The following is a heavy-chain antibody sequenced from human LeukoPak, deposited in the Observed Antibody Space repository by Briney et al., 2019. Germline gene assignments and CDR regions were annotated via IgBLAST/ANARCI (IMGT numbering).Heavy chain of an antibody. V-gene: IGHV1-2*06. Sequence: GASVKVSCKASGYTFTGYYMHWVRQAPGQGLEWMGRINPNSGGTNYAQKFQGRVTMTRDTSISTAYMALSRLTFDDTAVYYCVRGPPEYCSGGSCYSGRNWFDPWGQGTLVTVSS. D-gene: IGHD2-15*01. CDR2: INPNSGGT. CDR1: GYTFTGYY. J-gene: IGHJ5*02. CDR3: VRGPPEYCSGGSCYSGRNWFDP.